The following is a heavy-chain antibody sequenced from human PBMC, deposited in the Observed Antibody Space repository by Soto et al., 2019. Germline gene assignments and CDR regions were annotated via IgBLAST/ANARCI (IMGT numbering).Heavy chain of an antibody. D-gene: IGHD2-8*02. Sequence: QVPLVESGGGVVQPGRSLRLSCAVSGFTVSTYGIHWVRQAPGKGLEWVAVISRDGGTKYYADSVKGRFTSSRDNSRNTLFVEMNSLSGDGMAVYYGTGEVASGYWGQGTLVTVSS. CDR3: TGEVASGY. CDR1: GFTVSTYG. V-gene: IGHV3-30*03. CDR2: ISRDGGTK. J-gene: IGHJ4*02.